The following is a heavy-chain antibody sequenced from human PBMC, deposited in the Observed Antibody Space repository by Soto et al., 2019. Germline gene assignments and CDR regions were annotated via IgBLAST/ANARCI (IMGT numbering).Heavy chain of an antibody. CDR3: ASGYGSGSFHY. J-gene: IGHJ4*02. Sequence: QVQLQESGPGLVKPSQTLSLTCSVSGASSSSGGYYWSWIRQHPGKGLEWIGYIYYSGSSSYNPSLKGRVTISVDTSKKQFFLKLSSVTAADTAVYYCASGYGSGSFHYWGQGALVTVSS. V-gene: IGHV4-31*03. D-gene: IGHD3-10*01. CDR1: GASSSSGGYY. CDR2: IYYSGSS.